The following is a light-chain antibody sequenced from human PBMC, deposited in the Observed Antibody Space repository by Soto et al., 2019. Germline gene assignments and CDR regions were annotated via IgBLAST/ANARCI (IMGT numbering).Light chain of an antibody. CDR3: FPYAGSSTYV. CDR2: EGS. CDR1: SSDVGSYNP. V-gene: IGLV2-23*01. Sequence: QSVLTQPASVSGSPGQSITISCAGTSSDVGSYNPVSWYQNHPGKAPKLMIYEGSKRPSGVSNRFSGSKSGNTASLTISGLQAADEADYFCFPYAGSSTYVFGTGTKVTV. J-gene: IGLJ1*01.